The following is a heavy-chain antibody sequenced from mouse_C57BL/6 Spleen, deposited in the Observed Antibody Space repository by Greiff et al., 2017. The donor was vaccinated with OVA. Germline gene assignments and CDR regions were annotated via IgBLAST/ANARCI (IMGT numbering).Heavy chain of an antibody. J-gene: IGHJ1*03. D-gene: IGHD1-1*01. CDR3: ARSYYYGSDWYFDV. CDR1: GFTFSDYY. Sequence: EVKLVESGGGLVQPGGSLKLSCAASGFTFSDYYMYWVRQTPEKRLEWVAYISNGGGSTYYPDTVKGRFTISRDNAKNTLYLQMSRLKSEDTAMYYCARSYYYGSDWYFDVWGTGTTVTVSS. CDR2: ISNGGGST. V-gene: IGHV5-12*01.